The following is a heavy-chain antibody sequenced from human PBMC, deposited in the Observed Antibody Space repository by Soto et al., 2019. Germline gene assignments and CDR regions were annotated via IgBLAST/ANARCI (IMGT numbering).Heavy chain of an antibody. Sequence: QVQLEQSGAEVKKPGASVKVSCKASGYTFTSYDINWVRQATGQGLEWMGWMNPNSGNTGYAQKCQSRVSRTRTTSISTAYMKLSSLRSEDTAVYYCAREKRCMDVWGQGTTVTVSS. CDR2: MNPNSGNT. CDR1: GYTFTSYD. J-gene: IGHJ6*02. CDR3: AREKRCMDV. V-gene: IGHV1-8*01.